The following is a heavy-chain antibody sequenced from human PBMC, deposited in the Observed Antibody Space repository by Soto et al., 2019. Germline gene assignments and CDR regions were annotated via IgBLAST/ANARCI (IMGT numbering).Heavy chain of an antibody. V-gene: IGHV4-59*01. CDR2: VYNSGST. J-gene: IGHJ4*02. Sequence: PSETLSLTCTVSGGSISSNYWTWLRQPPGKGLEWIGYVYNSGSTNYNPPLKSRVTISEDTSKSQFSLKVNSMTAADTAVYYCARYRREAVAGYTLDNWGQGILVTVSS. CDR3: ARYRREAVAGYTLDN. CDR1: GGSISSNY. D-gene: IGHD6-13*01.